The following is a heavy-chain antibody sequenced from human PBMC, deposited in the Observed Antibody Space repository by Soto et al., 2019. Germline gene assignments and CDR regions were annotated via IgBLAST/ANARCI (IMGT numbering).Heavy chain of an antibody. CDR1: GVSVSSGSFY. CDR2: GSYSGTT. J-gene: IGHJ4*02. D-gene: IGHD4-17*01. V-gene: IGHV4-61*01. Sequence: QVQLQESGPGLVKPSETLSLTCTVSGVSVSSGSFYWAWIRQPPGKGLEWIGFGSYSGTTNYKPSLKSRVTISVDTSRSQISLKVSALTAADTAVYYCARGATVTQDDYWGQGTLVTVSS. CDR3: ARGATVTQDDY.